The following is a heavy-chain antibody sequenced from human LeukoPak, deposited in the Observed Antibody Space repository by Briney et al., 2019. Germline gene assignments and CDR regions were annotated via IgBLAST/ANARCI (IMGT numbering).Heavy chain of an antibody. CDR1: GFTFGDYA. D-gene: IGHD2-2*01. CDR3: TSTVRHCSSTSCYYFDC. J-gene: IGHJ4*02. Sequence: GGSLRLSCTASGFTFGDYAMSWVRQAPGKGLEWVGFIRSKAYGGTTEYAASVKGRFTISRDDSKSIAYLQMNSLKTEDTAVYYCTSTVRHCSSTSCYYFDCWGQGTLVTVSS. V-gene: IGHV3-49*04. CDR2: IRSKAYGGTT.